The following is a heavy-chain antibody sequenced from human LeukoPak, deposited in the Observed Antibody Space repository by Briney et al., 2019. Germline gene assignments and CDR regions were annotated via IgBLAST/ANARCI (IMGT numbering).Heavy chain of an antibody. CDR1: SDSISSYY. V-gene: IGHV4-59*01. J-gene: IGHJ6*03. CDR3: ARSTSGYYSKHYYFYMDV. D-gene: IGHD3-22*01. CDR2: IYYSGTT. Sequence: KASETLSLTCTVSSDSISSYYWSWIRQPPGKGLEWIGYIYYSGTTNYNPSLKSRIAISLDTSKKQFSLRMRSVTAADTAVYYCARSTSGYYSKHYYFYMDVWGKGTTVTVSS.